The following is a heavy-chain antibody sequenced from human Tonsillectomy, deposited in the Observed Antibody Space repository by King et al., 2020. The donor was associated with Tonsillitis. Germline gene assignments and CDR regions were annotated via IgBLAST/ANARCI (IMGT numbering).Heavy chain of an antibody. D-gene: IGHD5-18*01. CDR3: ARGYSYGSEEFDY. V-gene: IGHV4-61*02. Sequence: QLQESGPGLVKPSQTLSLTCTVSGGSISSGSYYWSWIRQPAGKGLEWIGRIYTSGSTNYNPSLKSRVTISVDTSKNQFSLKLSSVTAADTAVYYCARGYSYGSEEFDYWGQGTLVTVSS. J-gene: IGHJ4*02. CDR2: IYTSGST. CDR1: GGSISSGSYY.